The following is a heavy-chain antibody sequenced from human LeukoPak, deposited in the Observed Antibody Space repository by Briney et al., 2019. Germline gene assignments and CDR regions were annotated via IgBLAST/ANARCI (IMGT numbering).Heavy chain of an antibody. Sequence: GGSLRLSCAASGFTFSNYAMNWVRQAPGKGLEWVSSISGSGASKDSADSVKGRFTISRDNSKNTVYLQMNSLRAEDTALYYCSEGQGGAITWGLYSLGPGTLVTVSS. V-gene: IGHV3-23*01. CDR1: GFTFSNYA. J-gene: IGHJ4*02. CDR2: ISGSGASK. CDR3: SEGQGGAITWGLYS. D-gene: IGHD1-14*01.